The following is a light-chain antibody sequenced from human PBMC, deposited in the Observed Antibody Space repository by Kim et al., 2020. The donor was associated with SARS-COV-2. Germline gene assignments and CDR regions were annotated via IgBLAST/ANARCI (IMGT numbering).Light chain of an antibody. V-gene: IGLV3-21*04. Sequence: AQGKTARITCGGNNIGSKSVIWYEQKPGQDPVLVIQYDRDRPSGIPERFSGSNSGNTATLTISRVEAGDEADYYCQVWDSSSDRRVFGGGTRLTVL. J-gene: IGLJ3*02. CDR2: YDR. CDR3: QVWDSSSDRRV. CDR1: NIGSKS.